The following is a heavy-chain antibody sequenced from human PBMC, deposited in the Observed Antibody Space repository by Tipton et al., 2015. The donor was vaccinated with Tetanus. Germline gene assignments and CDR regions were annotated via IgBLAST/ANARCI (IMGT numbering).Heavy chain of an antibody. V-gene: IGHV3-30*18. CDR2: ILYDGSGK. CDR1: GFSFRNYA. J-gene: IGHJ4*02. CDR3: AKAFSYYGSGNGDF. Sequence: SLRLSCAASGFSFRNYAMHWVRQAPGKGLEWMAVILYDGSGKYYADSVKGRFTISRDNSKNTLYLQMNSLRPEDTAVYYCAKAFSYYGSGNGDFWGRGTLVTVSS. D-gene: IGHD3-10*01.